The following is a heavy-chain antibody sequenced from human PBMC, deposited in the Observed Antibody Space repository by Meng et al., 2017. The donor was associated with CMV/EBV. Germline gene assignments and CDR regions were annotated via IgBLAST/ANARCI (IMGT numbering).Heavy chain of an antibody. J-gene: IGHJ4*02. CDR2: ISSSSSYI. Sequence: GESLKISCAASGFTFSSYSMNWVRQAPGKGLEWVSSISSSSSYIYYADSVKGRFTISRDNAKNSLYLQMNSLRAEDTAVYYCARGGSPNDGSGTYYNYYFDYWGQGTLVIVSS. V-gene: IGHV3-21*01. CDR1: GFTFSSYS. CDR3: ARGGSPNDGSGTYYNYYFDY. D-gene: IGHD3-10*01.